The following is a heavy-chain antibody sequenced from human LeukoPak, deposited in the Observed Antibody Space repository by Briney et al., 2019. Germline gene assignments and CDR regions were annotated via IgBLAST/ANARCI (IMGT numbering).Heavy chain of an antibody. V-gene: IGHV3-9*01. CDR2: ISWNSGSI. Sequence: GGSLRLSCAASGSTFDDYAMHWVRQAPGKGLEWVSGISWNSGSIGHADSVKGRFTNSRYNAKNSLYLQMNRLRAEDTALYYCAKDIGEWLGAFDIWGQGTMVTVSS. J-gene: IGHJ3*02. CDR3: AKDIGEWLGAFDI. D-gene: IGHD6-19*01. CDR1: GSTFDDYA.